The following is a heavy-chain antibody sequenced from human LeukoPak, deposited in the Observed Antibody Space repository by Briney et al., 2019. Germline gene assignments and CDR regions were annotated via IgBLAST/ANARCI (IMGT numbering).Heavy chain of an antibody. CDR3: AELGITMIGGV. D-gene: IGHD3-10*02. V-gene: IGHV3-48*03. Sequence: PGGSLRLSCAASGFAFSSYEMNWVRQAPGKGLEWVSYISSSGSTIYYADSVKGRFTTSRDNAKNSLYLQMNSLRAEDTAVYYCAELGITMIGGVRGKGTTVTISS. J-gene: IGHJ6*04. CDR1: GFAFSSYE. CDR2: ISSSGSTI.